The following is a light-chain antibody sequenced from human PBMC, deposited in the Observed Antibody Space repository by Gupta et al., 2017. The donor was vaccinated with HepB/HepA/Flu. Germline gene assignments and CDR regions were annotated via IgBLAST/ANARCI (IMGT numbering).Light chain of an antibody. CDR1: ESISGSY. CDR3: QQYGSSRGLT. Sequence: DIVLTQSPATLSFSPGERATLSCRSSESISGSYLSWYQQKPGQGPRLLIYGASTRATAIPARFSGSGSGTDFTLTISGLEPEDFAVYYCQQYGSSRGLTFGGGTKVEIK. V-gene: IGKV3-20*01. CDR2: GAS. J-gene: IGKJ4*01.